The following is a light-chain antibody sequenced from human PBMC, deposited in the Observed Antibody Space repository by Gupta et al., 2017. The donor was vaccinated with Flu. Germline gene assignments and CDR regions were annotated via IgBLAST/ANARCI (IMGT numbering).Light chain of an antibody. CDR1: SGSIANNF. J-gene: IGLJ3*02. CDR3: PYYDAKNQV. Sequence: NFKLTQPHSVSESPGKTVRISCTRSSGSIANNFVQWYQQRPCSAPTTVIYEANRTPSAVPDRSSCSIDSSSTSAFPNISGLKTADDAYYYYPYYDAKNQVFGGGTKLTVL. CDR2: EAN. V-gene: IGLV6-57*03.